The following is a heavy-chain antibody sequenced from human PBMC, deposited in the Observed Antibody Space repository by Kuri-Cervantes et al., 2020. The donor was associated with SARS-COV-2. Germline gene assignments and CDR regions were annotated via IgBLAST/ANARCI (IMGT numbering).Heavy chain of an antibody. CDR1: GGSISSGDYY. V-gene: IGHV4-30-4*08. J-gene: IGHJ5*02. Sequence: SETLSLTCTVSGGSISSGDYYWSWIRQPPGKGLEWIGYIYYSGSTYYNPSLKSRVTISVDTSKNQFSLKLSSVTAADTAVYYCARVSIGQRLRFDPRGQGTQVTGLL. CDR3: ARVSIGQRLRFDP. CDR2: IYYSGST. D-gene: IGHD6-25*01.